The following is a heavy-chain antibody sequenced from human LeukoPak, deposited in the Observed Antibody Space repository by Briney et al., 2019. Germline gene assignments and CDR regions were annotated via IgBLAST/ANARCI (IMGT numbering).Heavy chain of an antibody. Sequence: SETLSLTCTVSGGSVSSSGYYWGWIRQPPGKGLEWIGSIYYSGSTYYNPSLKSRVSISVDASKNQFSLNLTSVTAADTAVYFCARPGIAATGAFGCWGQGTLVTVSS. D-gene: IGHD6-13*01. CDR2: IYYSGST. CDR3: ARPGIAATGAFGC. CDR1: GGSVSSSGYY. V-gene: IGHV4-39*01. J-gene: IGHJ4*02.